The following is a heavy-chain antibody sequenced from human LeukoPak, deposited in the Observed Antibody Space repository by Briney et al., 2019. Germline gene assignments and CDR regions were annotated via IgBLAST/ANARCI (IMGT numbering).Heavy chain of an antibody. D-gene: IGHD5-12*01. CDR3: ARGNSGYDYSYYMDV. CDR2: IYISGNT. CDR1: GDSISGYY. V-gene: IGHV4-4*09. J-gene: IGHJ6*03. Sequence: PSETLSLTCTVSGDSISGYYWTWIRQPPGKGLEWIGYIYISGNTNYNPSLKSRATISADTSKNQFSLKLTSVTASDTAVYYCARGNSGYDYSYYMDVWGKGTTVTVSS.